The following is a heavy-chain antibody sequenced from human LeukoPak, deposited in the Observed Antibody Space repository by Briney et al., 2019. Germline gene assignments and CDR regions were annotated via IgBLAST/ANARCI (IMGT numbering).Heavy chain of an antibody. CDR3: ARVPFGVISYYYYMDV. J-gene: IGHJ6*03. CDR2: INSDGSST. D-gene: IGHD3-10*01. Sequence: PGGSLRLSCAASGFTFSSYWMHWVRQAPGKGLVWVSRINSDGSSTSYADSVKGRFTISRDNAKNSLYLQMNSLRAEDTAVYYCARVPFGVISYYYYMDVWGKGTTVTISS. CDR1: GFTFSSYW. V-gene: IGHV3-74*01.